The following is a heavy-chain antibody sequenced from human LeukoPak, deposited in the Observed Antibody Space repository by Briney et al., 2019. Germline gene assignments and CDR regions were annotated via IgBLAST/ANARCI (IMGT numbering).Heavy chain of an antibody. CDR1: GGSISSSRFY. D-gene: IGHD3-10*01. CDR2: MYSSGS. Sequence: PSETLSLTCTVSGGSISSSRFYLSWIRQTAGKGLEWIGRMYSSGSNYNPSLKSRVTMSIDTSTNQLSLKLSSVTAADTAVYYCARDSGTTGEVKFDPWGQGTLVTVSS. CDR3: ARDSGTTGEVKFDP. V-gene: IGHV4-61*02. J-gene: IGHJ5*02.